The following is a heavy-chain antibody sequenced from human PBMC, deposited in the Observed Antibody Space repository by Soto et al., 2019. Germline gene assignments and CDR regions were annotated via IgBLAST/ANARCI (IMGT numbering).Heavy chain of an antibody. V-gene: IGHV3-74*01. D-gene: IGHD4-17*01. Sequence: EVQLVESGGGLVQPGGSLRLSCAASGFTFSRYWMHWVRQGPGKGLVWVARITSDGRSTGYADSVKGRFTISRDNAKNTRYLQINSLRAEDTAVYYCARDGDGDYPVDYWGQGTLVTVSS. CDR2: ITSDGRST. CDR3: ARDGDGDYPVDY. J-gene: IGHJ4*02. CDR1: GFTFSRYW.